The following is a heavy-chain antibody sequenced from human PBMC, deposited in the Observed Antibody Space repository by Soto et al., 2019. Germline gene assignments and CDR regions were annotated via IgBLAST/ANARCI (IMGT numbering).Heavy chain of an antibody. J-gene: IGHJ4*01. CDR3: AKEVWGLYTFGRPLDN. CDR1: GFNFSKFG. V-gene: IGHV3-33*06. D-gene: IGHD2-2*02. Sequence: QRLSCAVSGFNFSKFGMYWVRQAPGKGLEWVAVIWYDGSQKSYTDSVQGRFTISRDNSNNTLYLQMNSLRAEDTAVYYCAKEVWGLYTFGRPLDNWGHGTVVTVSS. CDR2: IWYDGSQK.